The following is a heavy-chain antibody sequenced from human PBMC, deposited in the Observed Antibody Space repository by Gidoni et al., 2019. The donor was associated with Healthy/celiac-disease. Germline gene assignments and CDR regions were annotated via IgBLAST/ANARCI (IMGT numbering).Heavy chain of an antibody. CDR1: GFTLRSYA. CDR3: ASNRNAIFGVVIPLDY. J-gene: IGHJ4*02. V-gene: IGHV3-30-3*01. D-gene: IGHD3-3*01. CDR2: ISYDGSNK. Sequence: QVQLVESGGGVVQPGRSLRLSCAAPGFTLRSYAMHWVSQAPGKGLEWVAVISYDGSNKYYADSVKGRFTISRDNSKNTLYLQMNSLRAEDTAVYYCASNRNAIFGVVIPLDYWGQGTLVTVSS.